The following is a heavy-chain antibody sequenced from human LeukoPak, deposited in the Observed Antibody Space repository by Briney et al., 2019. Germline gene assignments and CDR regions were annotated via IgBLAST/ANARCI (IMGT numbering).Heavy chain of an antibody. Sequence: GASVRVSCRVSGYTLTELSMHWVRQAPGKGLEWMGGFDPEDGEAVYAQKFQGRVTMTEDTSTDTAFMDLSGLRSEDTAVYYCATDRQDYYMDVWGKGTTVTVSS. CDR2: FDPEDGEA. CDR1: GYTLTELS. V-gene: IGHV1-24*01. CDR3: ATDRQDYYMDV. J-gene: IGHJ6*03.